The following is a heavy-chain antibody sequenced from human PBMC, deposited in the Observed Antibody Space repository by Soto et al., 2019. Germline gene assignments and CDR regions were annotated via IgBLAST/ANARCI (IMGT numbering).Heavy chain of an antibody. CDR2: IRGFSPYT. Sequence: GGSLRLSCISSGFTFRTYTMNWVRQAPGKGLEWVSGIRGFSPYTFYAESVKGRFTISRDNAKNSVFLQMDSLRAEDTAVYYCARDRGYDAHDYYYNAMDAWGQGTTVTVSS. V-gene: IGHV3-21*01. D-gene: IGHD3-10*01. CDR3: ARDRGYDAHDYYYNAMDA. CDR1: GFTFRTYT. J-gene: IGHJ6*02.